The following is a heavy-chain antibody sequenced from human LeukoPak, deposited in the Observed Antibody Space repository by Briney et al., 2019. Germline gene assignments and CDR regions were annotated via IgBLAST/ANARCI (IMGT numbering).Heavy chain of an antibody. CDR3: ARDGLSYYYYGMDV. CDR2: IYYSGSS. J-gene: IGHJ6*02. CDR1: GDSISSGSYY. V-gene: IGHV4-39*07. Sequence: SETLSLTCTVSGDSISSGSYYWGWIRQPPGKGLEWIGSIYYSGSSYYNPSLKSRVTISVDTSKNQFSLKLSSVTAADTAVYYCARDGLSYYYYGMDVWGQGTTVTVSS.